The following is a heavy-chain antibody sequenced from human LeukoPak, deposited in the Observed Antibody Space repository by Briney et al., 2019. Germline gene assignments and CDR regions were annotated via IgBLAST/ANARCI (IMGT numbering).Heavy chain of an antibody. D-gene: IGHD3-3*01. V-gene: IGHV4-34*01. CDR3: ARSLSPYYDVTSAYWVWGY. J-gene: IGHJ4*02. CDR2: ISQSGDT. CDR1: GETFSGYY. Sequence: SETLSLTCGVSGETFSGYYWSWLRQPPGKGLEWIGEISQSGDTNYNPSFESRVTMSVDASKKQFPLKVKSVTAADGAVYYCARSLSPYYDVTSAYWVWGYWGQGSLVIISA.